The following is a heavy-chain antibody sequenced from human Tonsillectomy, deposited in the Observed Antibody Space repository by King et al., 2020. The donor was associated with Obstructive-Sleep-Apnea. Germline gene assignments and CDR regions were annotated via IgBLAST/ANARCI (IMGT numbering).Heavy chain of an antibody. CDR2: ISGSGGIT. Sequence: VQLVESGGGLVQPGGSLRLSCAASGFTFSSYAVSWVRQAPGKGLEWVSSISGSGGITNYADSVKGRFTISRDNSKNTLYLQMNSLRDEDTAVYYCAKGYCTNGVCYFDYWGQGTLVTVSS. CDR1: GFTFSSYA. D-gene: IGHD2-8*01. V-gene: IGHV3-23*04. CDR3: AKGYCTNGVCYFDY. J-gene: IGHJ4*02.